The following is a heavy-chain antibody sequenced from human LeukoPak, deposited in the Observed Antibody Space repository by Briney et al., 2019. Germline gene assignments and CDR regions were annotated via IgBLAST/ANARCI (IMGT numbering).Heavy chain of an antibody. J-gene: IGHJ4*02. D-gene: IGHD2-15*01. CDR1: GDSISSGRNY. V-gene: IGHV4-39*07. Sequence: PSETLSLTCSVSGDSISSGRNYWGWIRQSPGKGLEWIASIYSSGSTHSNPSLKSRVSISVDTSKNQVSLKLSSVTAADTAVYYCARDSGAAATFDYWGQGTLVTVSS. CDR3: ARDSGAAATFDY. CDR2: IYSSGST.